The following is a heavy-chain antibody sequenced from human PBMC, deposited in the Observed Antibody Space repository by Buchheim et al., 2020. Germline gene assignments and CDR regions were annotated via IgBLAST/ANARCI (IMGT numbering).Heavy chain of an antibody. J-gene: IGHJ4*02. CDR1: GFTFSSYG. CDR2: ISGNGGST. Sequence: EVQLSESGGGLVQPGGSLRLSCAASGFTFSSYGMNWVRQAPGKGLEWVSGISGNGGSTYYADSVEGRFTISRDNSKNTLDLLMNSLRAEDTAVYYCAKEAHPPLDFDSWGQGTL. V-gene: IGHV3-23*01. CDR3: AKEAHPPLDFDS.